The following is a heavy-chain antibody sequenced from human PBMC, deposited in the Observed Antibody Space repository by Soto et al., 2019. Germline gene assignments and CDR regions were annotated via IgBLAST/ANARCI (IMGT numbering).Heavy chain of an antibody. Sequence: SETLSLTCPVSGGSISPSYWSWIRQPPGKGLEWIGFIYYSGSTTYTPSLKSRVTIAVDTSKNEFSLRLSSVTAADTAVYYCAILNGYCVSTNCHGYYGMDVWGQGTTVTVSS. D-gene: IGHD2-2*03. CDR2: IYYSGST. V-gene: IGHV4-59*08. J-gene: IGHJ6*02. CDR1: GGSISPSY. CDR3: AILNGYCVSTNCHGYYGMDV.